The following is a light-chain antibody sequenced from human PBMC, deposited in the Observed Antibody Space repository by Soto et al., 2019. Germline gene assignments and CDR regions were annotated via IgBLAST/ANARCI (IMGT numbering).Light chain of an antibody. J-gene: IGKJ1*01. V-gene: IGKV1-5*03. CDR2: KAS. Sequence: DIQMTQSPSTLSGSVGHRFTITCRASQTISSWLAWYQKKPGKAPKLLIYKASTLKSGVPSRLRGSGYGTEFTITISSMQNDDFATYYCQHYNSYSEAFGHGTKVDIK. CDR3: QHYNSYSEA. CDR1: QTISSW.